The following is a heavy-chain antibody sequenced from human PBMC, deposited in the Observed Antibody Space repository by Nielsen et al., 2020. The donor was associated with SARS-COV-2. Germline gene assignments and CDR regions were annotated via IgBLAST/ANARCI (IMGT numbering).Heavy chain of an antibody. V-gene: IGHV3-23*01. CDR2: ISGSGGSTI. J-gene: IGHJ4*02. Sequence: GGSLRLSCAASGFTFSSYAMSWVRQAPGKGLEWVSAISGSGGSTIYYADSVKGRFTISRDNAKNSLYLQMNSLRAEDTAVYYCARGKEWFGELWAFDYWGQGTLVTVSS. CDR3: ARGKEWFGELWAFDY. D-gene: IGHD3-10*01. CDR1: GFTFSSYA.